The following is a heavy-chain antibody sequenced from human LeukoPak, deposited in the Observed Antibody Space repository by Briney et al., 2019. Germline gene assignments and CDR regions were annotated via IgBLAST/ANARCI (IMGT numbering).Heavy chain of an antibody. Sequence: PSETLSLTCTVSGGSIRSSYYYWGWIRQPPGKGLEWIGSIYDSGSTYYNPSLKSRVTTSVDTSKNQFSLKLNSVTAADTAVYYCAREYCSSTSCFLDYWGQGTLVTVSS. CDR3: AREYCSSTSCFLDY. J-gene: IGHJ4*02. CDR1: GGSIRSSYYY. V-gene: IGHV4-39*02. CDR2: IYDSGST. D-gene: IGHD2-2*01.